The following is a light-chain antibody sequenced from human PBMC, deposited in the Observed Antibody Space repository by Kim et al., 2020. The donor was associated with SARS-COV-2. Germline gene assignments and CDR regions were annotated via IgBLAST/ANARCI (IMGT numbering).Light chain of an antibody. CDR1: NIGSKS. V-gene: IGLV3-21*04. CDR3: QVWDSSSDHPL. Sequence: APGKTAGITCGGNNIGSKSVPWYQQKPGQAPVLVIYYDSDRPSGIPERFSGSNSGNTATLTISRVEAGDEADYYCQVWDSSSDHPLFGGGTQLTVL. J-gene: IGLJ3*02. CDR2: YDS.